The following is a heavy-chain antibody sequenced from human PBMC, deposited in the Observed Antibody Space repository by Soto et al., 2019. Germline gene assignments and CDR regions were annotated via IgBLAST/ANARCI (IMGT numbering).Heavy chain of an antibody. D-gene: IGHD6-19*01. CDR3: AKEIGAAGRFFGLDV. V-gene: IGHV3-23*01. Sequence: GGSLRLSCAASGFTFSSYAMAWVRQAPGKGLEWVSAISSSGADTYYADSVKGRFTMSRDSSKNTVYLQMDSLRGEDTAIYYCAKEIGAAGRFFGLDVWGQGTTVTVSS. CDR2: ISSSGADT. CDR1: GFTFSSYA. J-gene: IGHJ6*02.